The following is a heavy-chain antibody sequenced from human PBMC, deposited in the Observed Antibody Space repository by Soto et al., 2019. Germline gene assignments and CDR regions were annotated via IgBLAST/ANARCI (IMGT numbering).Heavy chain of an antibody. CDR1: GYTFTSYY. J-gene: IGHJ5*02. CDR2: INPSGGST. D-gene: IGHD2-15*01. V-gene: IGHV1-46*01. CDR3: ARAGIVVGVAATADWFDP. Sequence: ASVKVSCKASGYTFTSYYMHWVRQAPGQGLEWMGIINPSGGSTSYAQKFQGRVTMTRDTSTSTVYMELSSLRSEDTAVYYCARAGIVVGVAATADWFDPWGQGTLVTVSS.